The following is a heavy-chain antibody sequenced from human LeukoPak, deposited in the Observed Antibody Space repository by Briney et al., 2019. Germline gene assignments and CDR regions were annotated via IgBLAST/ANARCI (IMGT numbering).Heavy chain of an antibody. J-gene: IGHJ4*02. CDR1: AFSFGSYV. D-gene: IGHD7-27*01. CDR2: IYPSSDEI. Sequence: GGSLRLSCAASAFSFGSYVMLWVRQVPGKGLGWVSVIYPSSDEIRYAESVKGRFTVSRDNSKNTLSLQMNSLRAEDTAIYYCAKYSQTGDPYDYWGQGTLVAVSS. CDR3: AKYSQTGDPYDY. V-gene: IGHV3-23*01.